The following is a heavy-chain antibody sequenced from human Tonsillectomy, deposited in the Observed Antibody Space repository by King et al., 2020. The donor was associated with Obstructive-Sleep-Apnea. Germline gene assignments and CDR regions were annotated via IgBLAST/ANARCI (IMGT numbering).Heavy chain of an antibody. V-gene: IGHV3-11*01. Sequence: VQLVESGGGLVKPGGSLRLSCTASGFTFSDSYMSWIRQAPGKGLEWIAYISNSGSTTYYADSVKGRFTISRDNAKNSLYLQMNSLRVGDTAVYYCARCSLSSGWSDYWGQGTLVTVSS. CDR1: GFTFSDSY. CDR3: ARCSLSSGWSDY. D-gene: IGHD6-19*01. CDR2: ISNSGSTT. J-gene: IGHJ4*02.